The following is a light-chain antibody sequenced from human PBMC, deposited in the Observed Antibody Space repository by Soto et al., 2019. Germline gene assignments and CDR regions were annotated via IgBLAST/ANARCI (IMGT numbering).Light chain of an antibody. CDR3: SSYRSDSIYV. J-gene: IGLJ1*01. CDR1: SSDVGAYNS. CDR2: AVS. Sequence: QSALTQPASVSGSPGQSITISCTGTSSDVGAYNSVSWYQQYPGKAPKLMMYAVSNRPSGVSDRFSGSKSGNTASLTISGLQTGDEAEYYCSSYRSDSIYVFGTGTKLTVL. V-gene: IGLV2-14*01.